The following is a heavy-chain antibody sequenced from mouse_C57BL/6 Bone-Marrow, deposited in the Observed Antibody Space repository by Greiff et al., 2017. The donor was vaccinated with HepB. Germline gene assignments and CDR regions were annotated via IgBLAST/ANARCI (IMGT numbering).Heavy chain of an antibody. CDR3: ARVSFREGYAMDY. J-gene: IGHJ4*01. Sequence: VQLQQPGAELVRPGSSVKLSCKASGYTFTSYWMDWVKQRPGQGLEWIGNIYPSDSETHYNQKFKDKATLTVDKSSSTAYMQLSSLTSEDSAVYYCARVSFREGYAMDYWGQGTSVTVSS. CDR2: IYPSDSET. D-gene: IGHD3-1*01. V-gene: IGHV1-61*01. CDR1: GYTFTSYW.